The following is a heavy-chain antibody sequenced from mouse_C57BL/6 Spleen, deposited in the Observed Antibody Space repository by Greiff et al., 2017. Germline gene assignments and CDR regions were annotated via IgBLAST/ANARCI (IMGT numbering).Heavy chain of an antibody. J-gene: IGHJ2*01. V-gene: IGHV1-55*01. CDR2: IYPGSGST. D-gene: IGHD1-1*01. CDR3: ARSEGITTVVGGY. Sequence: QVQLQQPGAELVKPGASVKMSCKASGYTFTSYWITWVKQRPGQGLEWIGDIYPGSGSTNYNEKFKSKATLTVDTSSSTAYMQLSSLTSEDSAVYYCARSEGITTVVGGYWGQGTTLTVSS. CDR1: GYTFTSYW.